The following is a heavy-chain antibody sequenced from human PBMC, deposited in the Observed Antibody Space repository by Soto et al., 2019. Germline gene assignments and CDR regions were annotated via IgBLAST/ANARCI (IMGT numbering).Heavy chain of an antibody. CDR3: ARALIASASEYLSGS. V-gene: IGHV3-11*06. D-gene: IGHD2-21*01. Sequence: PGGSLRLSCTASGFSFSDHSMTWMRQAPGQGLEWISYISGPSGYTLYADSVKGRFTISRDNSKNSLFLRMNSLRVKDTAVYFGARALIASASEYLSGSWGPGAHVSVS. CDR2: ISGPSGYT. CDR1: GFSFSDHS. J-gene: IGHJ5*02.